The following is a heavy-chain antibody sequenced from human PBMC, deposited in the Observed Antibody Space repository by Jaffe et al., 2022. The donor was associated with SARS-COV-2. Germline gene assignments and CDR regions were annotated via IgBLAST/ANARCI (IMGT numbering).Heavy chain of an antibody. D-gene: IGHD5-18*01. V-gene: IGHV1-2*02. CDR1: TYTFTAYY. Sequence: QVQLVQSGAEVKKPGASVKVSCKASTYTFTAYYMHWVRQAPGQGLEWMGWLDPSSGATNYAQKFQGRVTMTRDRSITTAYMDLTSLRSDDTAVYYCTRDRQGAGDIYGFDSWGQGTLVTVSS. J-gene: IGHJ4*02. CDR2: LDPSSGAT. CDR3: TRDRQGAGDIYGFDS.